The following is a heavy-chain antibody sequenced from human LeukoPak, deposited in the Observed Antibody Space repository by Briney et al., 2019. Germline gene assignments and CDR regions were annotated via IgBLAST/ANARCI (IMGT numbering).Heavy chain of an antibody. CDR2: INHSGST. J-gene: IGHJ6*03. CDR3: ARQNGGTWNYYYYMDV. V-gene: IGHV4-34*01. Sequence: PSETLSLTCAVYGGSFSGYYWSWIRQPPGKGLEWIGEINHSGSTNYNPSLKSRVTISVDTSKNQFSLKLSSVTAADTAVYYCARQNGGTWNYYYYMDVWAXGPRSPSP. D-gene: IGHD1-1*01. CDR1: GGSFSGYY.